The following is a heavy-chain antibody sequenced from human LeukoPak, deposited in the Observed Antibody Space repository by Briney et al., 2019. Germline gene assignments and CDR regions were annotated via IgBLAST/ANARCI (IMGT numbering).Heavy chain of an antibody. J-gene: IGHJ4*02. D-gene: IGHD5-24*01. CDR3: ARGPDVEMATGY. V-gene: IGHV1-18*01. CDR1: GYTFISYA. CDR2: ISAYNGNT. Sequence: ASVKVSCKASGYTFISYAISWVRQAPGQGLEWMGWISAYNGNTNYAQKLQGRVTMTTDTSTSTAYMELRSLRSDDTAVYYCARGPDVEMATGYWGQGTLVTVSS.